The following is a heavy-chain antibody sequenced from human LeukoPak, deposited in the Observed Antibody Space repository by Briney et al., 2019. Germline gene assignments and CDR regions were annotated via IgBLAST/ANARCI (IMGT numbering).Heavy chain of an antibody. J-gene: IGHJ4*02. V-gene: IGHV1-69*02. Sequence: SVKVSCKASGGTFSSYTISWVRQAPGQGLEWMGRIIPILGIANYAQKFQGRVMITADKSTSTAYMELSSLRSEDTAVYYCARSMPGWSSSSLYLGYWGQGTLVTVSS. CDR1: GGTFSSYT. CDR2: IIPILGIA. D-gene: IGHD6-13*01. CDR3: ARSMPGWSSSSLYLGY.